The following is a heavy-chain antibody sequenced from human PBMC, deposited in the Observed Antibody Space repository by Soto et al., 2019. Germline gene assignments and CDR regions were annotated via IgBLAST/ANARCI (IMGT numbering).Heavy chain of an antibody. CDR3: ARGDKQQPVIGYYYYGMDV. D-gene: IGHD6-13*01. CDR2: INHSGST. J-gene: IGHJ6*02. CDR1: GGSFSGYY. V-gene: IGHV4-34*01. Sequence: KLRETLSLTCAVYGGSFSGYYWSWIRQPPGKGLEWIGEINHSGSTNYNPSLKSRVTISVDTSKNQFSLKLSSVTAADTAVYYCARGDKQQPVIGYYYYGMDVWGQGTTVTVSS.